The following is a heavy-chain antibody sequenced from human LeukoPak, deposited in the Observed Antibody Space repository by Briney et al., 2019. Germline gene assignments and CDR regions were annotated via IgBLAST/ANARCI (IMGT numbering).Heavy chain of an antibody. CDR3: ARDHYSRNDY. Sequence: GGSLTLPCAAYGFTFSSYEMNWVRQAPGKGLEWVSYVSSSGSTIYYADSVKGRFTISRDNAKNSLYLQMNSLRAEDTAVYYCARDHYSRNDYWGQGTLVTVSS. J-gene: IGHJ4*02. D-gene: IGHD6-13*01. CDR1: GFTFSSYE. V-gene: IGHV3-48*03. CDR2: VSSSGSTI.